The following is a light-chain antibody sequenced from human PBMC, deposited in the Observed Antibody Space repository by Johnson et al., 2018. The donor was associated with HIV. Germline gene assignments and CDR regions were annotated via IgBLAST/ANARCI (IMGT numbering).Light chain of an antibody. CDR1: SSNIGNNY. CDR3: GAWDNSLSGGLVG. Sequence: QSVLTQPPSVSAAPGQKVTISCSGSSSNIGNNYVSWYQQLPGTAPKLLIYENNKRPSGIPDRFSGSKSGTSATLGITGLQTGDEADYYCGAWDNSLSGGLVGFGTGTKVTVL. V-gene: IGLV1-51*02. CDR2: ENN. J-gene: IGLJ1*01.